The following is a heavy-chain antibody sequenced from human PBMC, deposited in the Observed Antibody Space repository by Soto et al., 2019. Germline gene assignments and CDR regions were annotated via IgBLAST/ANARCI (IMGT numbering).Heavy chain of an antibody. J-gene: IGHJ6*02. CDR1: GGSFSGYY. CDR2: INHSGTI. V-gene: IGHV4-34*01. Sequence: SETLSLTCAVYGGSFSGYYWTWIRQPPGKGLEWIGEINHSGTINFNPSLKSRLTISLNTSKKHFSLKLSSVTDADTAAYYCARADRTLVTSYSLDVWGQGTTVTVSS. D-gene: IGHD2-21*02. CDR3: ARADRTLVTSYSLDV.